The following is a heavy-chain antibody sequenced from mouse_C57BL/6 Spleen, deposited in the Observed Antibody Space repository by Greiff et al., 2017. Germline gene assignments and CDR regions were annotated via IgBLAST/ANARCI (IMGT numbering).Heavy chain of an antibody. CDR1: GYTFTSYG. J-gene: IGHJ4*01. CDR3: ARGRANEDAMDY. CDR2: IYPRSGNT. V-gene: IGHV1-81*01. Sequence: QVQLQQSGAELARPGASVKLSCKASGYTFTSYGISWVKQRTGQGLEWIGEIYPRSGNTYYNEKFKGKATLTADKSSSTAYMELRSLTSEDSAGYFCARGRANEDAMDYWGQGTSVTVSS. D-gene: IGHD3-1*01.